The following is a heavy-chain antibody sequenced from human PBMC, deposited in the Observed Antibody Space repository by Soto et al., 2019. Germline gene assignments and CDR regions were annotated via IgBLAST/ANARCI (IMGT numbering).Heavy chain of an antibody. D-gene: IGHD3-10*01. Sequence: QVQLQESGPGLVKPSETLSLTCTVSGGSISSYYWNWIRQPPGKGLEWIGYIYYSGSTNYNPSLKSRVTISVDTSKNQFSLKLSSVTAADTAVYYCARQDYGSGSRDWYFDLWGRGTLVTVSS. CDR2: IYYSGST. V-gene: IGHV4-59*08. CDR1: GGSISSYY. J-gene: IGHJ2*01. CDR3: ARQDYGSGSRDWYFDL.